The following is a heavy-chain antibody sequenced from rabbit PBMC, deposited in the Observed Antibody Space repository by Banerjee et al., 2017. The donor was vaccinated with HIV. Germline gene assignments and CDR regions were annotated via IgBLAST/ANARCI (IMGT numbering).Heavy chain of an antibody. D-gene: IGHD8-1*01. CDR3: ARAGSSSPYYSNL. CDR1: GFSFSSSDW. CDR2: ISAGGATI. Sequence: QSLEESGGDLVKPGASLTLTCTASGFSFSSSDWRCWVRQAPGKGLEWIACISAGGATIWYASWVNGRFTVSRSTSLNTVDLKMTSLTAADTATYFCARAGSSSPYYSNLWGPGTLVTVS. V-gene: IGHV1S43*01. J-gene: IGHJ4*01.